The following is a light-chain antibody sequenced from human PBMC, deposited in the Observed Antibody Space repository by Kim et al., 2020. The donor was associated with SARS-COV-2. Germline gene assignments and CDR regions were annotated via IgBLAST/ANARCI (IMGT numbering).Light chain of an antibody. CDR2: GAS. CDR1: QSISSY. CDR3: QQSHSTPWLT. V-gene: IGKV1-39*01. Sequence: DIQMTQSPSSLSASVGDRVTITCRASQSISSYLNWYQQKPGKAPKLLIYGASSLQSGVPSRFSGTGSGTDFTLTISSLQPEDFATYYCQQSHSTPWLTFGGGTKVDIK. J-gene: IGKJ4*01.